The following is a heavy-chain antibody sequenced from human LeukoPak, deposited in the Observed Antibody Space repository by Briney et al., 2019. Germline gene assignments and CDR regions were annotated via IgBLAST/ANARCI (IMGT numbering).Heavy chain of an antibody. V-gene: IGHV6-1*01. CDR1: GDSVSSNSAA. J-gene: IGHJ3*02. D-gene: IGHD6-13*01. CDR3: ARERSGPHYASIAAARRGAFDI. CDR2: TYYRSKWYN. Sequence: SQTLSLTCAISGDSVSSNSAAWNWIRQSPSRGLEWLGRTYYRSKWYNDYAVSVKSRITINPDTSKNQFSLQLNSVTPEDTAVYYCARERSGPHYASIAAARRGAFDIWGQGTMVTISS.